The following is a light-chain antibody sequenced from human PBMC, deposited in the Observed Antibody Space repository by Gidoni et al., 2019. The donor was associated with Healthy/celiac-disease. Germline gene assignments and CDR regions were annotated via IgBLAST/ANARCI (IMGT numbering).Light chain of an antibody. CDR1: SSDVGGYNY. Sequence: QSALTQPASVSGSPGQSITISCTGTSSDVGGYNYVPWYQQHPGKAPKLMIYDVSNRPSGVSSRFSGSKSGNTASLTISGLQAEDEADYYCSSYTSSSTLRVFGTGTKVTVL. J-gene: IGLJ1*01. CDR2: DVS. CDR3: SSYTSSSTLRV. V-gene: IGLV2-14*03.